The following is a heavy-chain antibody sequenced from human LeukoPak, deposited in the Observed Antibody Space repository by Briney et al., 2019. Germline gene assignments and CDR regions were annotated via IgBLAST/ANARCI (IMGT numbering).Heavy chain of an antibody. V-gene: IGHV1-69*13. CDR1: GGTFSSYA. J-gene: IGHJ6*02. D-gene: IGHD3-3*01. CDR3: ARDLGSVSRFLEWTYYGMDV. CDR2: IIPIFGTA. Sequence: SVKVSCKASGGTFSSYAISWVRQAPGQGLEWMGGIIPIFGTANYAQKFQGRVTITADESTSTAYMELSSLRSEDTAVYYCARDLGSVSRFLEWTYYGMDVWGQGTTVTVSS.